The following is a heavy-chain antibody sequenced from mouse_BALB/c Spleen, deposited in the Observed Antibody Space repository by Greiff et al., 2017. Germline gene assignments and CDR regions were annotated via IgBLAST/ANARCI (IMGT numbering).Heavy chain of an antibody. CDR1: GFSLTSYG. CDR2: IGAGGST. V-gene: IGHV2-9*02. Sequence: VQLVESGPGLVAPSQTLSITCTASGFSLTSYGVHWVRQPPGKGLEWLGVIGAGGSTNYYSALMSRLSIIKDNSKSQVFFKMNSLQTEDTAMYYCARGRDQYAYWGQGTLVTVSA. CDR3: ARGRDQYAY. J-gene: IGHJ3*01.